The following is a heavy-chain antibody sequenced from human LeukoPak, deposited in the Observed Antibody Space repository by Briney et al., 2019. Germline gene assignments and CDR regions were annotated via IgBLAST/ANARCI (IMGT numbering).Heavy chain of an antibody. D-gene: IGHD3-10*02. V-gene: IGHV3-30*14. CDR3: AELGITMIGGV. CDR1: GFTFSSYA. Sequence: PGGSLRLSCAASGFTFSSYAMHWVREAPGKGLEWGAVISYDGSNKYYADSVKGRFTISRDNSRDTLYLQRSCLRAEDTAVYYCAELGITMIGGVWGKGTTVTISS. J-gene: IGHJ6*04. CDR2: ISYDGSNK.